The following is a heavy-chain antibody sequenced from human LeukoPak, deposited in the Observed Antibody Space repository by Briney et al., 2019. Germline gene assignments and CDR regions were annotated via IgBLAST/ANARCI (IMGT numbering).Heavy chain of an antibody. CDR3: ARGSKMVRGARHYHYFDP. V-gene: IGHV4-34*01. J-gene: IGHJ5*02. CDR2: INHSGNT. Sequence: PSETLSLTCAVYGGSFSDYYGNWIRQPPGKGLEWIAEINHSGNTNYNPSLNNRVKSRVTISVDTSKNQFSLNLNSVTAADTAVYYCARGSKMVRGARHYHYFDPWGQGTLVTVSS. CDR1: GGSFSDYY. D-gene: IGHD3-10*01.